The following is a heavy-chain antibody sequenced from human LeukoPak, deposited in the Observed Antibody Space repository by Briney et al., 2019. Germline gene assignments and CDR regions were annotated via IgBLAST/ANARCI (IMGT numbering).Heavy chain of an antibody. V-gene: IGHV3-23*01. CDR3: AREGGYYFDH. J-gene: IGHJ4*02. CDR2: FSGSGGST. D-gene: IGHD6-25*01. Sequence: GGSLRLSCAASGFTFSSYAMSWVRQAPGKGLEWVSAFSGSGGSTYYADSVKGRFTISKDNSKNTLFLQMNSLRTEDRAVYYCAREGGYYFDHWGQGTLVTVSS. CDR1: GFTFSSYA.